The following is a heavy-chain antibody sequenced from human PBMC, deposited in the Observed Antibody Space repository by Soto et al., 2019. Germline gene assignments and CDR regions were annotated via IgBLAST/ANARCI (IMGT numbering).Heavy chain of an antibody. V-gene: IGHV3-9*01. CDR2: ISWNSGSI. J-gene: IGHJ4*02. D-gene: IGHD3-10*01. CDR1: GFTFDDYA. Sequence: EVQLVESGGGLVQPGRSLRLSCAASGFTFDDYAMHWVWQAPVKGLEWVSGISWNSGSIGYAASVKGRFTISRDNAKNSLYLQMNSLRAEDTALYYCAKDSYYYGSGSFFDYWGQGTLVTVSS. CDR3: AKDSYYYGSGSFFDY.